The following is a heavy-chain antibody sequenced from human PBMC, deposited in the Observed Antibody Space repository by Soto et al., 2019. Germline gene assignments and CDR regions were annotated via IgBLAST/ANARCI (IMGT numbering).Heavy chain of an antibody. D-gene: IGHD3-16*01. CDR2: IYSGGST. CDR3: ARGITPVDAFDI. CDR1: GFTVSSNY. V-gene: IGHV3-53*04. J-gene: IGHJ3*02. Sequence: GESLKISCAASGFTVSSNYMSWVRQAPGKGLEWVSVIYSGGSTYYADSVKGRFTISRHNSKNTLYLQMNSLRAEDTAVYYCARGITPVDAFDIWGQGTMVTVSS.